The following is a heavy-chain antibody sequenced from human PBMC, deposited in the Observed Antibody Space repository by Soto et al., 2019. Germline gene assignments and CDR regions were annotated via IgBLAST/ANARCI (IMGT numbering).Heavy chain of an antibody. CDR1: GYTFTSND. J-gene: IGHJ4*02. CDR2: MSPKSGYT. D-gene: IGHD7-27*01. Sequence: GASVKVSCKASGYTFTSNDISWVRQATGQGLEWMGWMSPKSGYTGYAQKFQGRVTMTRDTSISTVYMELSSLRSEDTAVYYCAGGPPNWGFDFWGQGTLVTVSS. CDR3: AGGPPNWGFDF. V-gene: IGHV1-8*01.